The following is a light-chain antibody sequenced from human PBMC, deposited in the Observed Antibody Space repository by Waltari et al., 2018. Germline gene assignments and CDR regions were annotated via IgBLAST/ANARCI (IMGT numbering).Light chain of an antibody. Sequence: QSALTQPASVSGSPGQSITISCSGTDSDVGAYDFVPWYQQHPGKAPHLIIYEVSNRPSVFSNRVSPSKSGNTASLTISGLQAEDEADYYCSSYTTSSAPGVFGTGTRVTVL. CDR1: DSDVGAYDF. CDR3: SSYTTSSAPGV. CDR2: EVS. J-gene: IGLJ1*01. V-gene: IGLV2-14*01.